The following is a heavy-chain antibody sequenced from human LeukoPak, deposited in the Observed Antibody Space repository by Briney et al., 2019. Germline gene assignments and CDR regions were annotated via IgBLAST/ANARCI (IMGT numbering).Heavy chain of an antibody. Sequence: GASVKVSCKASGYTFTSYYMRWVRQAPGQGLEWMGIINPSGGSTSYAQKFQGRVTMTRDTSTSTVYMELSSLRSEDTAVYYCAKAGPYYYDSSGYSSDYWGQGTLVTVSS. V-gene: IGHV1-46*01. J-gene: IGHJ4*02. CDR2: INPSGGST. CDR1: GYTFTSYY. D-gene: IGHD3-22*01. CDR3: AKAGPYYYDSSGYSSDY.